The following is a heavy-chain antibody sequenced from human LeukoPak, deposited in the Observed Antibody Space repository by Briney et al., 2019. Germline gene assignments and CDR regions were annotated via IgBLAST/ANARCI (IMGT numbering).Heavy chain of an antibody. CDR1: GGTLRNYA. J-gene: IGHJ4*02. Sequence: SVKVSCKASGGTLRNYAISWVRQAPGQGLEWMGGLIPLFGRAEYAQKFQGRVTITADEPTNTAYMELNFLRAEDTAVYYCASPKENSDYYFDSWGQGTLVAVSA. CDR3: ASPKENSDYYFDS. V-gene: IGHV1-69*13. CDR2: LIPLFGRA. D-gene: IGHD4-11*01.